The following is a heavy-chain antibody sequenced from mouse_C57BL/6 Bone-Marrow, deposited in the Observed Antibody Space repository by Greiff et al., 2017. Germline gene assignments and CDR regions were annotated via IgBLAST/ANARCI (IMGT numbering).Heavy chain of an antibody. CDR2: ISDGGSYT. CDR1: GFTFSSYA. CDR3: ARAYYFDY. J-gene: IGHJ2*01. V-gene: IGHV5-4*03. Sequence: EVKLMESGGGLVKPGGSLKLSCAASGFTFSSYAMSWVRQTPEKRLEWVATISDGGSYTYYPDNVKGRFTISRDNAKNNLYLQMSHLKSEDTAMYYCARAYYFDYWGQGTTVTVSS.